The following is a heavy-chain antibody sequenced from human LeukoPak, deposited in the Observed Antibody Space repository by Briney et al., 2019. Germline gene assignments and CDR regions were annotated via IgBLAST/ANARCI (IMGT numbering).Heavy chain of an antibody. J-gene: IGHJ4*02. D-gene: IGHD6-13*01. CDR3: ASLYSNSWHDY. CDR2: IYYSGST. CDR1: GGSISSSIYY. V-gene: IGHV4-39*01. Sequence: PSETLSLTCTVSGGSISSSIYYWGWVRQPPGKGLEWIGSIYYSGSTYYNPSLKSRVTISVDTSKNQFSLKLSSVTAADTAVYYCASLYSNSWHDYWGQGTLVTVSS.